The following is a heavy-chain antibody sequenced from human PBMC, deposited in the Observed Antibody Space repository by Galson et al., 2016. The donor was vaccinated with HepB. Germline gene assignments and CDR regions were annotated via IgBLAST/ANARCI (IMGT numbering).Heavy chain of an antibody. V-gene: IGHV1-18*01. J-gene: IGHJ5*02. CDR2: ISAYNGIT. CDR1: GYTFTNYA. Sequence: SVKVSCKASGYTFTNYAISWVRQAPGQGLEWMGWISAYNGITNYAQNLQGRVTMTTDTSTSTAYMELRSLRSDDTAVYYCARRGSSGSGSYSELWFDPGGQGTLVTVSS. CDR3: ARRGSSGSGSYSELWFDP. D-gene: IGHD3-10*01.